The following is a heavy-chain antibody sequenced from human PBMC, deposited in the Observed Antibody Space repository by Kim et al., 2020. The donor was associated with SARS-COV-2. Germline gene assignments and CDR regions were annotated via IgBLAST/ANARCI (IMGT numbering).Heavy chain of an antibody. CDR3: ARGRWELLTAEIDY. CDR1: GGSISSGGYY. Sequence: SETLSLTCTVSGGSISSGGYYWSWIRQHPGKGLEWIGYIYYSGSTYYNPSLKSRVTISVDTSKNQFSLKLSSVTAADTAVYYCARGRWELLTAEIDYWGQGTLVTVSS. D-gene: IGHD1-26*01. CDR2: IYYSGST. V-gene: IGHV4-31*03. J-gene: IGHJ4*02.